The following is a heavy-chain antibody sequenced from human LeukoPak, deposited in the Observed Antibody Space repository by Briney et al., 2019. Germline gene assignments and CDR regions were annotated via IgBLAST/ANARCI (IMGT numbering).Heavy chain of an antibody. CDR2: ISAYNGNT. J-gene: IGHJ4*02. CDR3: ARGHKLRFLEWLSSYYFDY. CDR1: GYTFTSYG. Sequence: ASVKVSCKASGYTFTSYGISWVRQAPGQGLGWMGWISAYNGNTNYAQKLQGRVTMTTDTSTSTAYMELRSLRSDDTAVYYCARGHKLRFLEWLSSYYFDYWGQGTLVTVSS. V-gene: IGHV1-18*01. D-gene: IGHD3-3*01.